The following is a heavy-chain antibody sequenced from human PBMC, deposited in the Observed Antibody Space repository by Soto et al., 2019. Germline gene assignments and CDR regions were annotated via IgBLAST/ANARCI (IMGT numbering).Heavy chain of an antibody. J-gene: IGHJ4*02. D-gene: IGHD3-3*01. CDR2: ISSSGSTI. CDR3: ARSARVLRFLEWLLLFDY. CDR1: GFTFSDYY. Sequence: GGSLRLSCAASGFTFSDYYMSWIRQAPGKGLEWVSYISSSGSTIYYADSVKGRFTIPRDNAKNSLYLQMNSLRAEDTAVYYCARSARVLRFLEWLLLFDYWGQGTLVTVSS. V-gene: IGHV3-11*01.